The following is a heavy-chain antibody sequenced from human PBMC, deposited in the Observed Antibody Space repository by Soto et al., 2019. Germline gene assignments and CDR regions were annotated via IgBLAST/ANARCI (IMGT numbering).Heavy chain of an antibody. D-gene: IGHD3-9*01. Sequence: GGSLGLSCAASGFTFSSYSMNWVRQAPGKGLEWVSSISSSSSYIYYADSVKGRFNISRDNAKNSLYLQMNSLRAEDTAVYYCARTHYDISDAFDIWGQGTMVTVSS. CDR2: ISSSSSYI. V-gene: IGHV3-21*01. CDR3: ARTHYDISDAFDI. J-gene: IGHJ3*02. CDR1: GFTFSSYS.